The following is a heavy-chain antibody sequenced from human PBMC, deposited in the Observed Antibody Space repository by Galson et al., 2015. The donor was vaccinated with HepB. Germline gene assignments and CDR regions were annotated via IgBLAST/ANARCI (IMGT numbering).Heavy chain of an antibody. CDR2: IYYSGST. CDR1: GGSISSSSYY. Sequence: QVQLQESGPGLVKPSETLSLTCTVSGGSISSSSYYWGWIRQPPGKGLEWIGSIYYSGSTYYNPSLKSRVTISVDTSKNQFSLKLSSVTAADTAVYYCARDPLQQLVRGGEDYYYYYGMDVWGQGTTVTVSS. CDR3: ARDPLQQLVRGGEDYYYYYGMDV. J-gene: IGHJ6*02. V-gene: IGHV4-39*07. D-gene: IGHD6-13*01.